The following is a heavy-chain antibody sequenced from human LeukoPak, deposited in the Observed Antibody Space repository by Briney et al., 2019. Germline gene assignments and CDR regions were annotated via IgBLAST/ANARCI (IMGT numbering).Heavy chain of an antibody. V-gene: IGHV1-8*01. J-gene: IGHJ5*02. CDR1: GYTFTGYD. D-gene: IGHD6-6*01. Sequence: ASVKVSCKASGYTFTGYDINWVRQATGQGLEWMGWMNPNSGNTGYAQKFQGRVTMTRNTSISTAYMELSSPRSEDTAVYYCARGRAARRGNWFDPWGQGTLVTVSS. CDR2: MNPNSGNT. CDR3: ARGRAARRGNWFDP.